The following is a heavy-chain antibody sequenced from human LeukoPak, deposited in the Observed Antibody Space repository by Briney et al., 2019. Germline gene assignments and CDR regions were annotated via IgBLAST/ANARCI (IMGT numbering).Heavy chain of an antibody. D-gene: IGHD2-2*01. CDR3: ARADIVVVPAKRDWFDP. CDR2: IYPGDSDT. Sequence: GESLKISCQGSGYSFTSYWIGWVRQMPGKGLEWMEIIYPGDSDTRYSPSFQGQVTISADKSISTAYLQWSSLKASDTAMYYYARADIVVVPAKRDWFDPWGQGTLVTVSS. J-gene: IGHJ5*02. CDR1: GYSFTSYW. V-gene: IGHV5-51*01.